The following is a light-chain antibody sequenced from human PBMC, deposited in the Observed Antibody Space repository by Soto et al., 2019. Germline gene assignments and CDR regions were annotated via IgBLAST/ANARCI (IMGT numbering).Light chain of an antibody. Sequence: QSVLTQPASVSGSPGQSITISCTGTSSDVGIYNHVSWYQQHPGKAPKLMIYQVTNRPSGVSNRFSGSKSGNTASLTISGLQAEDEADYYCSSYTGSTNYVFGTGTKVTVL. CDR1: SSDVGIYNH. CDR2: QVT. J-gene: IGLJ1*01. V-gene: IGLV2-14*01. CDR3: SSYTGSTNYV.